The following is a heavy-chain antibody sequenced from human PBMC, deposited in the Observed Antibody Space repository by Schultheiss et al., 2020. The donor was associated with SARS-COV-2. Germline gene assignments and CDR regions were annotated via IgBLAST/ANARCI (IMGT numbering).Heavy chain of an antibody. Sequence: SETLSLTCAVYGGSFSGYYWSWIRQPPGKGLEWIGEINHSGSTNYNPSLKSRVTISVDTSKNQFSLKLSSVTAADTAVYYCAGDFWSGYYDAFDIWGQGTMVTVSS. CDR1: GGSFSGYY. CDR2: INHSGST. J-gene: IGHJ3*02. D-gene: IGHD3-3*01. V-gene: IGHV4-34*01. CDR3: AGDFWSGYYDAFDI.